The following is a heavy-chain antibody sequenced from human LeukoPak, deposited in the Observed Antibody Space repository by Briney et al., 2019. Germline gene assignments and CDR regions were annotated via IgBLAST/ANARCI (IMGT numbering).Heavy chain of an antibody. CDR1: GFTFSSHA. Sequence: GGSQRLSCAASGFTFSSHAMSWVRQAPGKGLEWVSMITSGSGTTYYADSVKGRFIISRDISKNTLFLQMNSLRAEDTAVYYCAKGGVPGTHYFDYWGQGTLVTVSS. CDR3: AKGGVPGTHYFDY. V-gene: IGHV3-23*01. CDR2: ITSGSGTT. J-gene: IGHJ4*02. D-gene: IGHD6-19*01.